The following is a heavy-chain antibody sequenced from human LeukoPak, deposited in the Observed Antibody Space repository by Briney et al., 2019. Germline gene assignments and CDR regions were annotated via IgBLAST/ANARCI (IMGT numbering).Heavy chain of an antibody. CDR1: GFTFSSYS. Sequence: GRSLRLSCTASGFTFSSYSLNWVRQAPGKGLEWVSSVSTGSNYIYYADSVKGRFTISRDNDKNSLYLQMNSLRVEDTAVYYCARVMPPGRIRFYSYYMDVWGKGTTVTVS. J-gene: IGHJ6*03. CDR2: VSTGSNYI. CDR3: ARVMPPGRIRFYSYYMDV. V-gene: IGHV3-21*01. D-gene: IGHD2-15*01.